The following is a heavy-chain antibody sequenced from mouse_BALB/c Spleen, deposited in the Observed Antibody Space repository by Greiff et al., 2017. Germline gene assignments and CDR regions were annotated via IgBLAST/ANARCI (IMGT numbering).Heavy chain of an antibody. CDR1: GFAFSSYD. Sequence: DVLLVESGGGLVKPGGSLKLSCAASGFAFSSYDMSWVRQTPEKRLEWVAYISSGGGSTYYPDTVKGRFTISRDNAKNTLYLQMSSLTSEDTAMYYCARPTQVITTVAGAYWGQGTLVTVSA. J-gene: IGHJ3*01. CDR3: ARPTQVITTVAGAY. D-gene: IGHD1-1*01. V-gene: IGHV5-12-1*01. CDR2: ISSGGGST.